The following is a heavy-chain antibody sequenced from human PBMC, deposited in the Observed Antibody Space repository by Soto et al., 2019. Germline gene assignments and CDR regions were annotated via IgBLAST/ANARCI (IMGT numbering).Heavy chain of an antibody. J-gene: IGHJ3*02. D-gene: IGHD1-7*01. CDR1: GFTFSSYG. Sequence: QVQLVESGGGVVQPGRSLRLSCAASGFTFSSYGMHWVRQAPGKGLEWVAVIWYDGSNKYYADSVKGRFTISRDNSKNTLYLQMNSLRAEDTAVYYCARDRLAGTTFDAFDIWGQGTMVTVSS. CDR2: IWYDGSNK. CDR3: ARDRLAGTTFDAFDI. V-gene: IGHV3-33*01.